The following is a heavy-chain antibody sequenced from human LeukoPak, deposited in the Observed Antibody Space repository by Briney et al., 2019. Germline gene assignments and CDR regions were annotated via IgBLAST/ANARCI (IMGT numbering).Heavy chain of an antibody. Sequence: GGSLRLSCAASGFTFSSYWMNWGRQAPGKGLEWVASINHNGNVNYYVDSVKGRFTISRDNAKNSLYLQMSNLRAEDTAVYFCARGGGLDVWGQGATVTVSS. CDR2: INHNGNVN. V-gene: IGHV3-7*03. CDR3: ARGGGLDV. CDR1: GFTFSSYW. J-gene: IGHJ6*02. D-gene: IGHD3-16*01.